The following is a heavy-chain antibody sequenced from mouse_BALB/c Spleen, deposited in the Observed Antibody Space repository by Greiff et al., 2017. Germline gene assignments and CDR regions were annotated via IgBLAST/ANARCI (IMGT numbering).Heavy chain of an antibody. V-gene: IGHV14-3*02. Sequence: VQLQQSGAELVKPGASVKLSCTASGFNIKDTYMHWVKQRPEQGLEWIGRIDPANGNTKYDPKFQGKATITADTSSNTAYLQLSSLTSEDTAVYYCARSPDLLWFFDYWGQGTTLTVSS. J-gene: IGHJ2*01. CDR2: IDPANGNT. D-gene: IGHD2-2*01. CDR3: ARSPDLLWFFDY. CDR1: GFNIKDTY.